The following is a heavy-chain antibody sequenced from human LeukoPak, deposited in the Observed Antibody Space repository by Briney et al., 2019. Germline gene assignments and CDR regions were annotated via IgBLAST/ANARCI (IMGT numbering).Heavy chain of an antibody. CDR3: AGEITGTTPHLYYYYYMDV. CDR2: IKPDGNEK. CDR1: GFTFNTYW. J-gene: IGHJ6*03. V-gene: IGHV3-7*01. D-gene: IGHD1-20*01. Sequence: GGPLRLSCAASGFTFNTYWMSWVRQAPGKGPEWVANIKPDGNEKYYVDSVKGRFTISRDNAKNSLYLQMNSLRAEDTAVYYCAGEITGTTPHLYYYYYMDVWGKGTTVTVSS.